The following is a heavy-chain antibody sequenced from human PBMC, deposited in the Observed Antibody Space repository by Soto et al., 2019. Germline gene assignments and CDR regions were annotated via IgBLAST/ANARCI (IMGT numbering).Heavy chain of an antibody. CDR1: GSPISSYY. CDR2: IYSSGST. J-gene: IGHJ4*02. CDR3: ARDDSGRPATY. Sequence: PSETLSLTCTVSGSPISSYYWTWIRQPPGKGLEWIGYIYSSGSTNYNPSLRGRVTISVDTSKTQFSLKLNSVTAADTAVYYCARDDSGRPATYWGQGTLVTVSS. D-gene: IGHD3-10*01. V-gene: IGHV4-59*01.